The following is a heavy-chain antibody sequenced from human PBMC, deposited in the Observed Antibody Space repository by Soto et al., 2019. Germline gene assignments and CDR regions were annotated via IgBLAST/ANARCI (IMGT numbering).Heavy chain of an antibody. CDR1: GVTFSSYG. CDR2: IWYDGSNK. J-gene: IGHJ1*01. D-gene: IGHD3-22*01. CDR3: ARGTYYYDSSCYYPPGY. V-gene: IGHV3-33*01. Sequence: GRSLRLSCAASGVTFSSYGMHWVRQAPGKGLEWVAVIWYDGSNKYYADSVKGRFTISRDNSKNTLYLQMNSLRAEDTAVYYCARGTYYYDSSCYYPPGYWGHCTLAPVAA.